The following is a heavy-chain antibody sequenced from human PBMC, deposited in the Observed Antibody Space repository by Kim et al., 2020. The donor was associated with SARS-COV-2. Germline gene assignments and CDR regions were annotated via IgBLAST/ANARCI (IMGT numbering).Heavy chain of an antibody. J-gene: IGHJ5*02. Sequence: GGSLRLSCAASGFTFSGEAMLLFRQAPDKGLEGVAAISFEGSNKYYGDSVKGRFTVSRDNSKNTLYLQMNSLRAEDTAVYYCARQGVRGPTYWFDPWGQGTLVTVPS. V-gene: IGHV3-30*04. CDR3: ARQGVRGPTYWFDP. D-gene: IGHD3-10*01. CDR1: GFTFSGEA. CDR2: ISFEGSNK.